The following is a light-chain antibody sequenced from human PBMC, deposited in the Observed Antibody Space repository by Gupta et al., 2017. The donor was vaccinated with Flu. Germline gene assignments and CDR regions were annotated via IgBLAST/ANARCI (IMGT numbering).Light chain of an antibody. Sequence: SSELTQDTAVSVALEQTVRSTCQGDSLRNSYASRYQLKPGQAPVLVIYAKNIRPSGTPYRFSASNSGYTATITITAAQAAEEADYYCNSRDTTDNHQGVFGGGTKLTVL. J-gene: IGLJ3*02. CDR1: SLRNSY. CDR2: AKN. CDR3: NSRDTTDNHQGV. V-gene: IGLV3-19*01.